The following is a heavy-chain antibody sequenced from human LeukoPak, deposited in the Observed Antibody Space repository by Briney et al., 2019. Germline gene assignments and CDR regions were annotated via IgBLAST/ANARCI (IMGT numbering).Heavy chain of an antibody. Sequence: GASVKVSCKASGYSFTNYAMNWVRQAPGQGLEWMGGIIPIFGTANYAQKFQGRVTITADESTSTAYMELSSLRSEDTAVYYCASNGYCSSTSCYTGGYWGQGTLVTVSS. CDR1: GYSFTNYA. J-gene: IGHJ4*02. V-gene: IGHV1-69*13. D-gene: IGHD2-2*02. CDR3: ASNGYCSSTSCYTGGY. CDR2: IIPIFGTA.